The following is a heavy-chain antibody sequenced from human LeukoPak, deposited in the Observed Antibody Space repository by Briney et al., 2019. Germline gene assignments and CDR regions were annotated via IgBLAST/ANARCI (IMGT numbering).Heavy chain of an antibody. CDR1: GYTFTSYG. D-gene: IGHD3-3*01. Sequence: GASVKVSCKASGYTFTSYGISWVRQAPGQGLEWMGWISAYNGNTNYAQKFQGRVTMTRDTSISTAYMELSRLRSDDTAVYYCARDTSFGGVTAGCYFDYWGQRGLVAVSS. J-gene: IGHJ4*02. CDR3: ARDTSFGGVTAGCYFDY. CDR2: ISAYNGNT. V-gene: IGHV1-18*01.